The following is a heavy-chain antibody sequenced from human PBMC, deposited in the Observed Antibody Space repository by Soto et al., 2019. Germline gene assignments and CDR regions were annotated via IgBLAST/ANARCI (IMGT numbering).Heavy chain of an antibody. V-gene: IGHV4-59*08. J-gene: IGHJ4*02. Sequence: SETLSLTFTVPDGSISSYYWSWIRQPPGKGLEWIGYIYYSGSTNYNPSLKSRVTISVDTSKNQFSLKLSSVTAADTAVYYCARRRSFDYWGQGTLLTVSS. CDR2: IYYSGST. CDR3: ARRRSFDY. CDR1: DGSISSYY.